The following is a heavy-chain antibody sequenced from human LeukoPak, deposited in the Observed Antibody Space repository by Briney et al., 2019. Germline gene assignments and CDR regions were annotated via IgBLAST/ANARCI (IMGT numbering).Heavy chain of an antibody. J-gene: IGHJ4*01. Sequence: SETLSLTCAVYGGSFSGYYWSWIRQPPGKGLEWIGEINHSGSTNYNPSLKSRVTISVDTSKNQFSLKLSSVTAADTAVYYCARGMIVVVTSTSGFDYWGHGTLVTVSS. CDR1: GGSFSGYY. V-gene: IGHV4-34*01. CDR3: ARGMIVVVTSTSGFDY. D-gene: IGHD3-22*01. CDR2: INHSGST.